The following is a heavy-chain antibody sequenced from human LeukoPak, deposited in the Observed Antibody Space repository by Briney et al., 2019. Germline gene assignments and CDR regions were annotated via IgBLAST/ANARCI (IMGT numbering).Heavy chain of an antibody. CDR3: ARGTTEGFDP. V-gene: IGHV1-46*01. CDR1: GSTFTTNY. D-gene: IGHD1/OR15-1a*01. CDR2: INPSGGST. Sequence: ASVRVSGKPSGSTFTTNYMHWVRQALGQGLEWMGIINPSGGSTTYGQNFQGRVTMTRDTSTSTVYMELSSLRSDDTAVYYCARGTTEGFDPWGQGTLVTVSS. J-gene: IGHJ5*02.